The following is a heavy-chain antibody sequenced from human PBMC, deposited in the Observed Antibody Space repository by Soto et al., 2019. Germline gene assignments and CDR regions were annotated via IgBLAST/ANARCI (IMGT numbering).Heavy chain of an antibody. CDR1: GFTVSSNS. Sequence: EVQLVESGGGLIQPGGSLSLSCAASGFTVSSNSMSWVRQAPGKGLEWVSVIYSGGSTYYADSVKGRYTISRDNSKNTLYLQMNSLRAEDTAVYYCAREGIAVAGTFGYWGQGTLVTVSS. J-gene: IGHJ4*02. V-gene: IGHV3-53*01. CDR2: IYSGGST. CDR3: AREGIAVAGTFGY. D-gene: IGHD6-19*01.